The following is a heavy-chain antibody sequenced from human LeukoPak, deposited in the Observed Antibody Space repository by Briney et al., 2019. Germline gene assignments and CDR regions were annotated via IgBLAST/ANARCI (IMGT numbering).Heavy chain of an antibody. CDR3: AKDPDCSGGSCPDDY. D-gene: IGHD2-15*01. V-gene: IGHV3-30*04. CDR2: ISYDGSNK. CDR1: GFTFSSYA. J-gene: IGHJ4*02. Sequence: GRSLRLSCAASGFTFSSYAMHWVRQAPGKGLEWVAVISYDGSNKYYADSVKGRFTISRDNSKNTLYLQMNSLRAEDTAVYYCAKDPDCSGGSCPDDYWGQGTLVTVSS.